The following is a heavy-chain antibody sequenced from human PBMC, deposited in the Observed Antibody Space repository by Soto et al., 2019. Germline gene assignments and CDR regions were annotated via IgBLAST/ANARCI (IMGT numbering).Heavy chain of an antibody. Sequence: GGSLRLSCAASGFTFSSYWMSWVRQAPGKGLEWVANIKQDGSEKYYVDSVKGRFTISRDNAKNSLYLQMNSLRAEDTAVYYCARVPSRRGWYLDYWGQGTLVTVSS. V-gene: IGHV3-7*05. D-gene: IGHD6-19*01. CDR2: IKQDGSEK. CDR3: ARVPSRRGWYLDY. CDR1: GFTFSSYW. J-gene: IGHJ4*02.